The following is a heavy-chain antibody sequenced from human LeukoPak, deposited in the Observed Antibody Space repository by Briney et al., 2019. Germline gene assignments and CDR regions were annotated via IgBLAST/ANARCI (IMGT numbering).Heavy chain of an antibody. J-gene: IGHJ4*02. CDR3: ARDLLAAAGRGGFSDY. CDR2: IWYDGSNK. Sequence: AGGSLRLSCAASGFTFSSYGMHWVRQAPGKGLEWVAVIWYDGSNKYYADSVKGRFTISRDNSKNTLYLQMNSLRAEDTAVYYCARDLLAAAGRGGFSDYWGQGTLVTVSS. V-gene: IGHV3-33*01. D-gene: IGHD6-13*01. CDR1: GFTFSSYG.